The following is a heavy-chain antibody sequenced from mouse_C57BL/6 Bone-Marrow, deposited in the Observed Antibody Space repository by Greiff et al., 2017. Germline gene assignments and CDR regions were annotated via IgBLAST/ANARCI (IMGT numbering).Heavy chain of an antibody. J-gene: IGHJ4*01. Sequence: QVQLQQPGAELVRPGSSVKLSCKASGYTFTSYWMHWVKQRPIQGLEWIGNIDPSDSGTHYNQKFKDKATLTVDKSSSTAYMQLSSLTSEDSAVYYCARSRRAMDYWGQGTSVTVSS. CDR3: ARSRRAMDY. CDR2: IDPSDSGT. CDR1: GYTFTSYW. V-gene: IGHV1-52*01.